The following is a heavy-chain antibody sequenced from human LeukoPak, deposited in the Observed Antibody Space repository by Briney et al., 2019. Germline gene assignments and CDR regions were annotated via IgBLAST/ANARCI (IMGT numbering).Heavy chain of an antibody. CDR3: ASLRYYDSSGYYYVQYFQH. Sequence: PSETLSLTCTVSGGSISSYYWSWIRQPPGKGLEWIGYIYYSGSTNYNPSLKSRVTIPVDTSKNQFSQKLSSVTAADTAVYYCASLRYYDSSGYYYVQYFQHWGQGTLVTVTS. CDR1: GGSISSYY. D-gene: IGHD3-22*01. V-gene: IGHV4-59*08. CDR2: IYYSGST. J-gene: IGHJ1*01.